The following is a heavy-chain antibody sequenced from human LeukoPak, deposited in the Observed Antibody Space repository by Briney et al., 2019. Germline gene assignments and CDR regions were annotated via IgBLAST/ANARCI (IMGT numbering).Heavy chain of an antibody. CDR1: GYTFTAYY. Sequence: GASVKVSCKASGYTFTAYYMHWVRQAPGQGLEWMGWINANSGGTNYAQNFQGRATVTRDTSISTVYMDLTRLISDDTAVYYCARVRDGYSYGTNWFDPWGQGTLVTVSS. D-gene: IGHD5-18*01. CDR2: INANSGGT. J-gene: IGHJ5*02. CDR3: ARVRDGYSYGTNWFDP. V-gene: IGHV1-2*02.